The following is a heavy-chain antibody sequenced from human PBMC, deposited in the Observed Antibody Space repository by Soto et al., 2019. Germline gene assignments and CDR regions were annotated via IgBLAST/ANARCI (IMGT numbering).Heavy chain of an antibody. D-gene: IGHD3-22*01. CDR1: GYSFAGYW. CDR2: IDPSDSQT. Sequence: RGESLKISCNGSGYSFAGYWITWVRQKPGKGLEWMGRIDPSDSQTYYSPSFRGHVTISVTKSITTVFLQWSSLRASDTAMYYCARQIYDSDTGPNFQYHFDSWGQGTPATVSS. CDR3: ARQIYDSDTGPNFQYHFDS. V-gene: IGHV5-10-1*01. J-gene: IGHJ4*02.